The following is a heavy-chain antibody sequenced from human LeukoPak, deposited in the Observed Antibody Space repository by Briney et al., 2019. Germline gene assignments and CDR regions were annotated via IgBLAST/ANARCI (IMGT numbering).Heavy chain of an antibody. D-gene: IGHD3-22*01. CDR2: IYTSGST. CDR3: ARGYDSSGYYGDYYYYMDV. Sequence: SETLSLTCTVSGGSISSYYWSWIRQPAGKGLEWIGRIYTSGSTNYNPSLKSRVTMSVGTSKNQFSLKLSSVTAADTAVYYCARGYDSSGYYGDYYYYMDVWGKGTTVTVSS. CDR1: GGSISSYY. V-gene: IGHV4-4*07. J-gene: IGHJ6*03.